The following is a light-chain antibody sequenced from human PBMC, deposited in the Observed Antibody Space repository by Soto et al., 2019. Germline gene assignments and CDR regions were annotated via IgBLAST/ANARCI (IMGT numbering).Light chain of an antibody. CDR2: GAS. CDR1: QSVSSN. CDR3: QQYNNWPRGT. Sequence: EIVMTQSPATLSVSPVERATLSCMASQSVSSNLAWYQQTPGQAPRLLIYGASTRATGIPARFSGSGSGTEFTLTISSLQSEDFAIYYCQQYNNWPRGTFGQGTKVDIK. J-gene: IGKJ1*01. V-gene: IGKV3-15*01.